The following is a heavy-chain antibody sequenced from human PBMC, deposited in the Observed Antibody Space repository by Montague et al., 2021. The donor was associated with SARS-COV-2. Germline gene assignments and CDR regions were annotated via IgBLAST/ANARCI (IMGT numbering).Heavy chain of an antibody. D-gene: IGHD2-21*01. CDR1: FGSISTYY. J-gene: IGHJ5*01. CDR3: ARQDAWAYCGDECYRGWFDS. V-gene: IGHV4-59*01. Sequence: PALVKPTQTLTLTCTVSFGSISTYYWSWIRQPPGKGLEWIGFIFYNGSTKYHPSLKRRVSISLDTSKNQFSLKLSSVTAADTAVYYCARQDAWAYCGDECYRGWFDSWGQGTLVTVSS. CDR2: IFYNGST.